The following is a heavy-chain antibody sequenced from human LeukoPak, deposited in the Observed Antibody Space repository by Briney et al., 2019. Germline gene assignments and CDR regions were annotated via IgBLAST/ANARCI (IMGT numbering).Heavy chain of an antibody. D-gene: IGHD3-16*01. CDR2: IYYSGST. J-gene: IGHJ4*02. CDR3: ARVERGKPPQPFDY. Sequence: PSETLSLTCTVSGGSISSSSYCWGWIRQPPGKGLEWIGSIYYSGSTYYNPSLKSRVTISVDTSKNQFSLKLSSVTAADTAVYYCARVERGKPPQPFDYWGQGTLVTVSS. CDR1: GGSISSSSYC. V-gene: IGHV4-39*07.